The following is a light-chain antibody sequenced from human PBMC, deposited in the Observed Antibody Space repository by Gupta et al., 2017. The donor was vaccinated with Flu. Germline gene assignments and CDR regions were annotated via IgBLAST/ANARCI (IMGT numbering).Light chain of an antibody. CDR1: QSVLYSSNNKNY. CDR2: WAS. J-gene: IGKJ1*01. Sequence: DIVMTQSPDSLAVSLGERATINCKSSQSVLYSSNNKNYLAGYQQKPGQPPKLRSYWASTRESGVPDRCSGSGSGTDFTLTISSLQAEDVAVYYGQQYYSTLWTFGQGTKVEIK. V-gene: IGKV4-1*01. CDR3: QQYYSTLWT.